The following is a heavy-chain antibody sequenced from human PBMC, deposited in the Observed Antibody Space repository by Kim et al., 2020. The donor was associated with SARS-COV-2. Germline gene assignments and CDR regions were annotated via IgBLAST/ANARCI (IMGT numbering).Heavy chain of an antibody. J-gene: IGHJ6*02. V-gene: IGHV5-10-1*01. D-gene: IGHD2-15*01. CDR1: GYSFTSYW. CDR3: ARHDDIVVVVAATKYGMDV. CDR2: IDPSDSYT. Sequence: GESLKISCKGSGYSFTSYWISWVRQMPGKGLEWMGRIDPSDSYTNYSPSFQGHVTISADKSISTAYLQWSSLKASDTAMYYCARHDDIVVVVAATKYGMDVWGQGTTVTVSS.